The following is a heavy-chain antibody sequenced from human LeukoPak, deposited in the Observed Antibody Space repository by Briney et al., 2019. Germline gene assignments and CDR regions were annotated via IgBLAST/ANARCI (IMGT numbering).Heavy chain of an antibody. V-gene: IGHV4-4*09. CDR3: ARGSGPYYFDY. Sequence: PSETLSLTCSVSGGSMRSYYCSWIRQPPGKELEWIGYIYTSGNTNYNPSLKSRVTISVDTSKSQFSLELSSVTAADTAVYYCARGSGPYYFDYWGQGTLVTVSS. J-gene: IGHJ4*02. CDR1: GGSMRSYY. D-gene: IGHD6-19*01. CDR2: IYTSGNT.